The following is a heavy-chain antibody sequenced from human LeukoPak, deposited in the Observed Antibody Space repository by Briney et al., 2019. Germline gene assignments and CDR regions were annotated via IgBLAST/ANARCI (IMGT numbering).Heavy chain of an antibody. CDR3: ARDPPPGYDRSGYADWFDP. CDR1: GGTFSSYA. J-gene: IGHJ5*02. D-gene: IGHD3-22*01. Sequence: GASVKVPCKASGGTFSSYAISWVRQAPGQGLEWMGGIIPIFGTANYAQKFQGRVTITADESTSTAYMALSSLRSEDTAVYYCARDPPPGYDRSGYADWFDPWGQGTLVTVSS. V-gene: IGHV1-69*13. CDR2: IIPIFGTA.